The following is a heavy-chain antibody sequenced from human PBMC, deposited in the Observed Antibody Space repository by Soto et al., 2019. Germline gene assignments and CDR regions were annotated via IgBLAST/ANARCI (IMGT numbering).Heavy chain of an antibody. CDR3: ARGALYYDSSGYGY. V-gene: IGHV3-33*01. CDR2: IWYDGSNK. Sequence: QVQLVESGGGVVQPGRSLRLSCEASGFTFSSYGMHWVRQAPGKGLEWVAVIWYDGSNKYYADSVKGRFTISRDNSKNTLYLQMNSLRAEDTAVYYCARGALYYDSSGYGYWGKGTLVTVSS. D-gene: IGHD3-22*01. CDR1: GFTFSSYG. J-gene: IGHJ4*02.